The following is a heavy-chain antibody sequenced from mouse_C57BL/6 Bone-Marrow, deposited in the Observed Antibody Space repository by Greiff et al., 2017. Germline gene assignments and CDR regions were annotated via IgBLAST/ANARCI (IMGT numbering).Heavy chain of an antibody. D-gene: IGHD1-1*01. CDR1: GYAFSSYW. J-gene: IGHJ2*01. CDR3: ARSYGSSYVGVFFDY. CDR2: IYPGDGDT. V-gene: IGHV1-80*01. Sequence: VKLMESGAELVKPGASVKISCKASGYAFSSYWMNWVKQRPGKGLEWIGQIYPGDGDTNYNGKFKGKATLTADKSSSTAYMQLSSLTSEDSAVYFCARSYGSSYVGVFFDYWGQGTTLTVSS.